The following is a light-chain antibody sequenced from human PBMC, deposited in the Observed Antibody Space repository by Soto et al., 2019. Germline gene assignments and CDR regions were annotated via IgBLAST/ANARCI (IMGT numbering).Light chain of an antibody. V-gene: IGLV2-23*01. CDR2: EGS. CDR1: SSDVGSYNL. Sequence: QSVLTQPASVSGSPGQSITISCTGTSSDVGSYNLVSWYQQHPGKAPKLMIYEGSKRPSGVSNRFSGSKSGNTASLTISGLQAEDEADYYCCSYAGGLYVFGTGTKLTVL. CDR3: CSYAGGLYV. J-gene: IGLJ1*01.